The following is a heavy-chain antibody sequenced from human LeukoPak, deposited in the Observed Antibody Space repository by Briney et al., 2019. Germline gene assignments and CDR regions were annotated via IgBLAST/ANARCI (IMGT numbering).Heavy chain of an antibody. CDR2: INPNSGGT. Sequence: ASVKVSCKASGYTFTGYYMHWVRQAPGQGLEWMGWINPNSGGTNYAQKFQGRVTMTRDTSISTAYMELSRLRSDDTAVYYCARDHYYDSSGYYYYYWGQGTLVTVSS. D-gene: IGHD3-22*01. V-gene: IGHV1-2*02. CDR1: GYTFTGYY. J-gene: IGHJ4*02. CDR3: ARDHYYDSSGYYYYY.